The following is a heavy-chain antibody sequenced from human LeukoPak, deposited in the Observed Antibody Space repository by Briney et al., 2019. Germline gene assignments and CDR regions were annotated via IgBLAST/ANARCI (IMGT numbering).Heavy chain of an antibody. D-gene: IGHD3-16*01. V-gene: IGHV1-69*13. J-gene: IGHJ6*02. CDR3: ARSYYDYVWGSSVYYGMDV. Sequence: ASVKVSCKASGGTFSSYAISWVRQAPGQGLEWMGGIIPIFGTANYAQKFQGRVTITADESTSTAYMELSSLRSEDTAVYYCARSYYDYVWGSSVYYGMDVWGQGTTVTVSS. CDR1: GGTFSSYA. CDR2: IIPIFGTA.